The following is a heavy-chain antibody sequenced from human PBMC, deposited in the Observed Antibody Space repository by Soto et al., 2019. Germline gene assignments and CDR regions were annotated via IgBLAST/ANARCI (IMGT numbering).Heavy chain of an antibody. D-gene: IGHD4-17*01. Sequence: QVQLQESGPGLVKPSQTLSLSCTVSGDSMSRGDYYWSWIRQPPGKGLEWIGFIYHTGRTYYSPSLKGRVDISVDTSKNQFSLKLSSETAADTAVYYCARDPLYDYGDLSHVFDMWGQGTMVTVSS. CDR3: ARDPLYDYGDLSHVFDM. CDR2: IYHTGRT. J-gene: IGHJ3*02. V-gene: IGHV4-30-4*01. CDR1: GDSMSRGDYY.